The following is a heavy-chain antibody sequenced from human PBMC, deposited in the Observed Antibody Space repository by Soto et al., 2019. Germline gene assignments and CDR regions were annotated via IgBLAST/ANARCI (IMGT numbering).Heavy chain of an antibody. J-gene: IGHJ4*02. Sequence: GASVKVSCKASGYTFTSSGFTWVRQAPGQGLEWMGWISANSGNTNYAQNLQGRVTMTTDTSTSTAYMELRSLTSDDTAVYYCARAGASDWNYVSSSSWGQGTLVTVSS. CDR2: ISANSGNT. CDR3: ARAGASDWNYVSSSS. CDR1: GYTFTSSG. V-gene: IGHV1-18*04. D-gene: IGHD1-7*01.